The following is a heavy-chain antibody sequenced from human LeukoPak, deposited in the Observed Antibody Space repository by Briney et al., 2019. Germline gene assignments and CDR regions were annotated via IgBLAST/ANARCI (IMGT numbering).Heavy chain of an antibody. CDR2: ISSSSSYT. D-gene: IGHD2-15*01. V-gene: IGHV3-11*06. CDR3: ARVNCSGGSCFGSGGMDV. CDR1: GFTFSDYY. Sequence: PGGSLRLSCAASGFTFSDYYMSWIRQAPGKGLEWVSYISSSSSYTNYADSVKGRFTISRDNAKNSLYLQMNSLRAEDTAVYYCARVNCSGGSCFGSGGMDVWGPGTTVTVSS. J-gene: IGHJ6*02.